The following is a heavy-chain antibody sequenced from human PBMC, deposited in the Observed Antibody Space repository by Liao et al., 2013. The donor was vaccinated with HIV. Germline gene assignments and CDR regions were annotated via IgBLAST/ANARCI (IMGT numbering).Heavy chain of an antibody. V-gene: IGHV4-59*01. D-gene: IGHD6-19*01. CDR3: AREKGIAVAGKGFQH. Sequence: QVQLQESGPGLVKPSETLSLTCIVSGGSISSYYWSWIRQPPGKGLEWIGYIYYSGSTNYNPSLKSRVTISVDTSKNQFSLKLSSVTAADTAVYYCAREKGIAVAGKGFQHWGQGTLVIVSS. CDR2: IYYSGST. CDR1: GGSISSYY. J-gene: IGHJ1*01.